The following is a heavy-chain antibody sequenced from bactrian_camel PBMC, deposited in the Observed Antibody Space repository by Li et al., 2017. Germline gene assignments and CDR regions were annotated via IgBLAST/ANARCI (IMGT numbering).Heavy chain of an antibody. CDR3: AADPCGGDWYRGQIWKFGY. V-gene: IGHV3S53*01. D-gene: IGHD6*01. Sequence: QVQLVESGGGSVQAGGSLRLSCTAPGSRFGIYCMGWLRQGPGKEREGIAQMDMTGTTRVAASVKGRFTISRHTNQNTVYLQMNSLTPEDSAMYYCAADPCGGDWYRGQIWKFGYWGRGTQVTVS. CDR2: MDMTGTT. J-gene: IGHJ6*01. CDR1: GSRFGIYC.